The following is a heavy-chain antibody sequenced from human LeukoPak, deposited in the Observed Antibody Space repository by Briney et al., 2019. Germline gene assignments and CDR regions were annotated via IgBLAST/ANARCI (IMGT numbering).Heavy chain of an antibody. Sequence: GGSLRLSCAASGLTFSGYWMNWVRQAPGKGLEWVANIKPDGSEKYYVDSVKGRFTISRDNTKNSLYLQMNSQRAEDTAVYYCARAGPPAFDPWGQGTLVTVSS. CDR1: GLTFSGYW. J-gene: IGHJ5*02. CDR2: IKPDGSEK. CDR3: ARAGPPAFDP. V-gene: IGHV3-7*02.